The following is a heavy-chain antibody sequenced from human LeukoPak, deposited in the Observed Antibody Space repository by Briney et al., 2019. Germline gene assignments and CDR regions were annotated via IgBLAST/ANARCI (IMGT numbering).Heavy chain of an antibody. V-gene: IGHV4-61*05. Sequence: SETLSLTCTVPGGSISSNSYCWDWIRQPPGKGLEWIGYISYSGSTNHNPSLKSRVTISVDTSENQFSLKLSSVTAADTAVYYCTRGSSSWPARFDCWGQGTLVTVSS. CDR3: TRGSSSWPARFDC. CDR2: ISYSGST. D-gene: IGHD2-2*01. J-gene: IGHJ1*01. CDR1: GGSISSNSYC.